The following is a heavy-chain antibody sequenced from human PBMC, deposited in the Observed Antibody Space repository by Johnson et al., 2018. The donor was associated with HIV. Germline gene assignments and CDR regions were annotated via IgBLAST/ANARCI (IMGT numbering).Heavy chain of an antibody. CDR3: ARAPNVWGGSYYGDVFDI. V-gene: IGHV3-66*01. CDR2: INWNGGST. CDR1: GFTVSSNY. Sequence: VQLVESGGGLVQPGGSLRLSCAASGFTVSSNYMIWVRQAPGKGLEWVSGINWNGGSTGYADSVKGRFTVSRDNSKHTLYLQMNSLRAEDTAVYYCARAPNVWGGSYYGDVFDIWGQGTMVAVSS. J-gene: IGHJ3*02. D-gene: IGHD1-26*01.